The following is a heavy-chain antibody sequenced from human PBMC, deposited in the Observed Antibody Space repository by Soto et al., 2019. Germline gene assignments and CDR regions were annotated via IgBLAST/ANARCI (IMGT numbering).Heavy chain of an antibody. V-gene: IGHV3-30*14. J-gene: IGHJ3*01. Sequence: QMQLVESGGGVVQPGRSLRLSCAASGFTFGAYTMHWVRQAPGKGLEWVAVISYDGNSERYTDPVKGRFTVSRDNSKSTMYLQMNSLSADDTAVYYCARVGYSGMSDGFAVGSQWTMVTVSS. D-gene: IGHD1-26*01. CDR2: ISYDGNSE. CDR1: GFTFGAYT. CDR3: ARVGYSGMSDGFAV.